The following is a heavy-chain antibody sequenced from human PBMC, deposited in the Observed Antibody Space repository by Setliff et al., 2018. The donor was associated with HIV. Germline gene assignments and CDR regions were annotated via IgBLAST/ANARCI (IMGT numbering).Heavy chain of an antibody. CDR2: IYHSGST. CDR3: ARDQGYSYGSGPFHS. CDR1: NYSINSGYY. Sequence: SETLSLTCAVSNYSINSGYYWGWIRQPPGKGLEWIGSIYHSGSTYYNPSLKSRVTISVDKSKNHFSLKLTSVTAADTAVYYCARDQGYSYGSGPFHSWGQGTMVTVSS. V-gene: IGHV4-38-2*02. J-gene: IGHJ3*02. D-gene: IGHD5-18*01.